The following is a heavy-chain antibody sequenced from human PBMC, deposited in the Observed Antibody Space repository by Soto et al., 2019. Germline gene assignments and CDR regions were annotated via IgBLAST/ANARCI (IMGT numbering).Heavy chain of an antibody. CDR2: INHSGST. Sequence: SETLSLTCAVYGGSFSGYYWSWIRQPPGKGLGWIGEINHSGSTNYNPSLKSRVTISVDTSKNQFSLKLSSVTAADTAVYYCARGRIAAAGTGLYYYHYYGMDVWGQGTTVTVSS. V-gene: IGHV4-34*01. CDR1: GGSFSGYY. D-gene: IGHD6-13*01. CDR3: ARGRIAAAGTGLYYYHYYGMDV. J-gene: IGHJ6*02.